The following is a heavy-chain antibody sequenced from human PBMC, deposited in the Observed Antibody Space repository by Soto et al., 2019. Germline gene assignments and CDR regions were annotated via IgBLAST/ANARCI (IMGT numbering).Heavy chain of an antibody. CDR1: GVSISSYY. J-gene: IGHJ4*02. V-gene: IGHV4-59*08. CDR2: IYYSGST. D-gene: IGHD6-19*01. Sequence: QVQLQESGPGLVKPSETLSLTCTVSGVSISSYYWSWIRQPPGKGLEWIGYIYYSGSTNYNPSRKSRVTISVDTSKNQFSLKLSSVTAADTAVYYCASLNSGWYLGYWGQGTLVTVSS. CDR3: ASLNSGWYLGY.